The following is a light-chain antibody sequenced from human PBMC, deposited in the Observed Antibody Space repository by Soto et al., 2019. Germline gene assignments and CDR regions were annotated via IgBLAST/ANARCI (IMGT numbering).Light chain of an antibody. J-gene: IGLJ1*01. V-gene: IGLV1-40*01. CDR2: AHS. CDR1: SSNLGAGYD. CDR3: KAYDSSMSVSTG. Sequence: QSVLTQPPSVSGAPGHRVPIPYSGSSSNLGAGYDVQWYQQFPGTAPKLLIYAHSARPSGAPDRFSGSKSGTAADLAITGIQAEDEADYYCKAYDSSMSVSTGVGTGIKVTVL.